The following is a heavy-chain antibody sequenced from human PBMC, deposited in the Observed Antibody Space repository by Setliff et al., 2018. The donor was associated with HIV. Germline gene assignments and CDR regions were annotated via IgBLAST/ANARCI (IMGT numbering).Heavy chain of an antibody. CDR3: ARGGAVSADFDS. V-gene: IGHV4-39*07. J-gene: IGHJ5*01. CDR2: SYSYRGRR. CDR1: GDSFNSSHYL. D-gene: IGHD3-16*01. Sequence: SETLSLTCTVSGDSFNSSHYLWGWIRQPPGKGLEWVGSSYSYRGRRYYNPSLKSRLTISVDTSKNQFSLSLNSVTAADTAVYFCARGGAVSADFDSWGQGTLVTVSS.